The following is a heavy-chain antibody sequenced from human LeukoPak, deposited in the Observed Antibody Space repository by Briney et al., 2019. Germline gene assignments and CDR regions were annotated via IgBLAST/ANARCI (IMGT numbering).Heavy chain of an antibody. CDR2: IKQDGSEK. CDR1: GFPFSDFS. V-gene: IGHV3-7*01. CDR3: ARDDYYYYMDV. J-gene: IGHJ6*03. Sequence: GGSLRLSCATSGFPFSDFSMSWVRQAPGKGLEWVANIKQDGSEKYYVDSVKGRFTISRDNAKNPLYLQMNSLRAEDTAVYYCARDDYYYYMDVWGKGTTVTVSS.